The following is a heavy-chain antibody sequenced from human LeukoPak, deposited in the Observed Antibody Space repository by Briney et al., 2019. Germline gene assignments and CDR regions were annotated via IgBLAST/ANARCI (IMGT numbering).Heavy chain of an antibody. CDR1: SGSICSYY. CDR2: LFYSGST. V-gene: IGHV4-59*01. D-gene: IGHD3-10*01. J-gene: IGHJ4*02. CDR3: ATVAVIRGVTYFDY. Sequence: SETLSLTCTVSSGSICSYYWSWIRQPPGKGLEWIAYLFYSGSTDYNPSLESRVTISVDTSKNQFSLKLRSVTAADTAVYYCATVAVIRGVTYFDYWGQGTLVTVSS.